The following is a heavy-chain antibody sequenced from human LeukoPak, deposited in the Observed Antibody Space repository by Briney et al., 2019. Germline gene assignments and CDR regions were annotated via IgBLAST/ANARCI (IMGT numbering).Heavy chain of an antibody. CDR3: ARTTEGGYTYDYFYYYYMDV. J-gene: IGHJ6*03. Sequence: KASETLSLTCTVSGGSISSYYRSWIRQPPGKGLEWIGYIYYSGSTNYNPSLKSRVTISVDTSKNQFSLKLSSVTAADTAVYYCARTTEGGYTYDYFYYYYMDVWGKGTTVTISS. CDR1: GGSISSYY. V-gene: IGHV4-59*01. CDR2: IYYSGST. D-gene: IGHD5-18*01.